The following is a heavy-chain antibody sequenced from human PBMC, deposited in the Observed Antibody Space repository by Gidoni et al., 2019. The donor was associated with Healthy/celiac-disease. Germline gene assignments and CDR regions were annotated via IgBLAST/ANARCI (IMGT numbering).Heavy chain of an antibody. CDR3: AKESSYDSSGYASDAFDI. CDR2: ISCSGGST. V-gene: IGHV3-23*01. J-gene: IGHJ3*02. D-gene: IGHD3-22*01. Sequence: EVQLLECGGGLVQPGGSLRLCCAASGFTFSSSAMSWVRQAPGKGLEWVSAISCSGGSTYYADSVKGRFTISRDNSKNTLYLQMNSLRAEDTTVYYCAKESSYDSSGYASDAFDIWGQGTMVTVSS. CDR1: GFTFSSSA.